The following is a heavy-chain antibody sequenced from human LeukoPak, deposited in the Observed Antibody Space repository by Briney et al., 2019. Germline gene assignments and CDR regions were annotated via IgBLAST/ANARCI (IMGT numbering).Heavy chain of an antibody. D-gene: IGHD2-15*01. CDR2: ISGSGSTK. CDR1: GFTFSSYE. CDR3: ARGEVADY. V-gene: IGHV3-48*03. J-gene: IGHJ4*02. Sequence: LSGGSLRLSCAASGFTFSSYEMNWVRQAPGKGLEWVSYISGSGSTKYYADSVKGRFTISRDNAKNSLYLQMNSLRAEDTAVYYCARGEVADYWGQGTLVTVSS.